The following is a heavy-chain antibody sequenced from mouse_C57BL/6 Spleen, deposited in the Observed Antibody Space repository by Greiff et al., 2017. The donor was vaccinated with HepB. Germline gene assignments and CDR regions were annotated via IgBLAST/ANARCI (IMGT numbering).Heavy chain of an antibody. CDR3: ARGVTRMDY. Sequence: VQLQQSGPELVKPGASVKISCKASGYAFSSSWMNWVKQRPGKGLEWIGRIYPGDGDTNYNGKFKGKATLTADKSSSTAYMQLSSLPSEDSAVYFCARGVTRMDYWGQGTSVTVAS. CDR2: IYPGDGDT. V-gene: IGHV1-82*01. CDR1: GYAFSSSW. D-gene: IGHD2-2*01. J-gene: IGHJ4*01.